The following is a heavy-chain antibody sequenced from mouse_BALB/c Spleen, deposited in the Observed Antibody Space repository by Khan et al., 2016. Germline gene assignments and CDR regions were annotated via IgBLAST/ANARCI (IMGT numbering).Heavy chain of an antibody. V-gene: IGHV5-6-3*01. D-gene: IGHD2-14*01. Sequence: EVALVESGGGLVQPGRSLKLSCAASGFTFSTYAMSWVRQTPDQRLDLVATIHSYGRSTYYPDKVKGRVTIARDNAKNTLYLQMSSLKSEDTAMYYCARVRQAVDYWGQGTSVTVSS. CDR2: IHSYGRST. CDR1: GFTFSTYA. J-gene: IGHJ4*01. CDR3: ARVRQAVDY.